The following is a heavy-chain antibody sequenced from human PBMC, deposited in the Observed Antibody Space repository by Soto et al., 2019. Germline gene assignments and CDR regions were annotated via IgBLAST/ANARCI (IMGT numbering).Heavy chain of an antibody. J-gene: IGHJ3*02. Sequence: GGSLRLSCAASGFTFSSYGMHWVRQAPGKGLEWVAVIWYDGSNKYYADSVKGRFTISRDNSKNTLYLQMNSLRAEDTAVYYCARGYSATIFGVVIMSAFDIWGQGTMVTVSS. CDR3: ARGYSATIFGVVIMSAFDI. D-gene: IGHD3-3*01. CDR2: IWYDGSNK. V-gene: IGHV3-33*01. CDR1: GFTFSSYG.